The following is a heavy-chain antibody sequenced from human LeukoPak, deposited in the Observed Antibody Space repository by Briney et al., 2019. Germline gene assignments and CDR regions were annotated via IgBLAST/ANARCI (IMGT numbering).Heavy chain of an antibody. CDR3: ARSTLTYCSSTSCYGRIYYYYYTDV. CDR2: IIPIFGTA. J-gene: IGHJ6*03. Sequence: GASVKVSCKASRGTFSSYAISWVRQAPGQELEWMGGIIPIFGTANYAQKFQGRVTITTDEPTSTAYMELSSLRSEDTAVYYCARSTLTYCSSTSCYGRIYYYYYTDVWGKGTTVTVSS. CDR1: RGTFSSYA. D-gene: IGHD2-2*01. V-gene: IGHV1-69*05.